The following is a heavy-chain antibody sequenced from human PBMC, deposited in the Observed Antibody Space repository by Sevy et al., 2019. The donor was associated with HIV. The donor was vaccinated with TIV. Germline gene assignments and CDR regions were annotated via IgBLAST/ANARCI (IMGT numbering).Heavy chain of an antibody. J-gene: IGHJ6*02. D-gene: IGHD3-10*01. CDR1: GFTFSSYW. CDR2: IKQDGSEK. Sequence: GGSLRLSCAASGFTFSSYWMSWVRQAPGKGLEWVANIKQDGSEKYYVDSVKGRFTISRDNAKNSLYLQMNSLRAEETAVYYCASAYGSGSYFVSYYYYYGMDVWGQGTTVTVSS. CDR3: ASAYGSGSYFVSYYYYYGMDV. V-gene: IGHV3-7*01.